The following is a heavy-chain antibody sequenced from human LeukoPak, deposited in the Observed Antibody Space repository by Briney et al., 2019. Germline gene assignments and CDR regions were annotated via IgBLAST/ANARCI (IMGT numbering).Heavy chain of an antibody. D-gene: IGHD6-13*01. CDR3: ARDLKSGIAAAGRGFDP. CDR2: INPNSGGT. J-gene: IGHJ5*02. Sequence: ASVKVSCKASGYTFTCYYMHWVRQAPGQGLEWMGWINPNSGGTNYAQKFQGRVTMTRDTSVSTAYMELSRLRSDDTAVYYCARDLKSGIAAAGRGFDPWGQGTLVTVSS. V-gene: IGHV1-2*02. CDR1: GYTFTCYY.